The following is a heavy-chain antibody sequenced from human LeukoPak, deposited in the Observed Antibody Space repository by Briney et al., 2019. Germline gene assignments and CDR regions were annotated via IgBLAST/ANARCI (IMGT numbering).Heavy chain of an antibody. CDR1: GYSFTSSW. CDR2: INPGDSDT. J-gene: IGHJ4*02. Sequence: GESLKISCQASGYSFTSSWIGWARQMPGKGLEWMAIINPGDSDTRYSPSFQGQVTISADKSISTAYLQWSSLKASDTAMYYCARLGWDSSGWYYFGYYFDYWGQGTLVTVSS. D-gene: IGHD6-19*01. V-gene: IGHV5-51*01. CDR3: ARLGWDSSGWYYFGYYFDY.